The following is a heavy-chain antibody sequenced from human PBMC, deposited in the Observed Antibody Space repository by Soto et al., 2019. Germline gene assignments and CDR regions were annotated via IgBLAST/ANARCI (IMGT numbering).Heavy chain of an antibody. D-gene: IGHD6-19*01. CDR3: ARGQWLGRSYYGMDV. V-gene: IGHV4-39*01. CDR2: IYYSGST. Sequence: SEILSLTCTVSGGSISSSSYYWGWIRQPPGKGLEWIGSIYYSGSTYYNPSLKSRVTRSVDTAKNQFSLKLSSVTAADTAVYHCARGQWLGRSYYGMDVWGQGTTVTVSS. J-gene: IGHJ6*02. CDR1: GGSISSSSYY.